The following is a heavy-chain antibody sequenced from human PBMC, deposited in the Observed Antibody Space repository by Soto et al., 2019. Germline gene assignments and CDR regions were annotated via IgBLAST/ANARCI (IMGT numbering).Heavy chain of an antibody. CDR2: INPSGGST. Sequence: QVQLVQSGAEVTKPGASVKVSCKASGYTFTSYSMHWVRQAPAQGLEWMGIINPSGGSTSYAQKFQGRVTKTRYTSTSKVYMELSSVRAEYTAVNYCARAIEGLRDCSSTSCHGWFDPWGQGTLVTVSS. V-gene: IGHV1-46*03. CDR1: GYTFTSYS. D-gene: IGHD2-2*01. J-gene: IGHJ5*02. CDR3: ARAIEGLRDCSSTSCHGWFDP.